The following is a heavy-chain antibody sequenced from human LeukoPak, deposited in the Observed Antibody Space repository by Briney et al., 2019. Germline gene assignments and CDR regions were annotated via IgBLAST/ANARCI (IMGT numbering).Heavy chain of an antibody. D-gene: IGHD6-19*01. CDR1: GYSISSGHY. CDR2: MYHSGST. J-gene: IGHJ4*02. Sequence: SETLSLTCTVSGYSISSGHYWGWIRQPPGKGLEWIGSMYHSGSTYYNPPLKSRVTISEDTSKNQFSLKLSSVTAADTAVYYCARGGESGWSYYFDYWGQGTLVTVSS. CDR3: ARGGESGWSYYFDY. V-gene: IGHV4-38-2*02.